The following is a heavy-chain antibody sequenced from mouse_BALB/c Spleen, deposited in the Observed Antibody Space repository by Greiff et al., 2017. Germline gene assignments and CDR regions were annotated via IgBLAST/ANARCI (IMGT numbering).Heavy chain of an antibody. Sequence: EVMLVESGGGLVQPGGSRKLSCVASGFTFSNYWMNWVRQSPEKGLEWVAEIRLKSNNYATHYAESVKGRFTISRDDSKSSVYLQMNNLRAEDTGIYYCTREETGKFAYWGQGTLVTVSA. CDR1: GFTFSNYW. J-gene: IGHJ3*01. D-gene: IGHD4-1*01. CDR3: TREETGKFAY. V-gene: IGHV6-6*02. CDR2: IRLKSNNYAT.